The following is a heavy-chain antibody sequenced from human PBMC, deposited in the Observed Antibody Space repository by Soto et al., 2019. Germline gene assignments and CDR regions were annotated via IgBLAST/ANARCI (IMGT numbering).Heavy chain of an antibody. CDR1: GSRFSNYV. J-gene: IGHJ4*02. Sequence: ASVKGSCTVSGSRFSNYVISWVRRAPGHGLEWLGRIIPIFNSTKYAQSFQGRVTITADKSTSTASLELSSLRSDDTAVYYCAREGRGKKAGYNGLVSLGYWGQGTLVTVSS. D-gene: IGHD2-2*02. CDR2: IIPIFNST. V-gene: IGHV1-69*06. CDR3: AREGRGKKAGYNGLVSLGY.